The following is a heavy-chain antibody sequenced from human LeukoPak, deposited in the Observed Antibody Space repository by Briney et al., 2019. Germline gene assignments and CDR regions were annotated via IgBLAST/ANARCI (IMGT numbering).Heavy chain of an antibody. CDR1: GFTFSSYA. CDR3: AEGNFDRRAWYSLGLDP. Sequence: GGSLRLSCAASGFTFSSYAMSWVRQAPGKGLEWVAAISGSGGSAYYADSVKGRFTISRDNSKNTLYLQMNRLRAEDTAVYYCAEGNFDRRAWYSLGLDPWGQVVLVTV. J-gene: IGHJ5*02. D-gene: IGHD6-19*01. V-gene: IGHV3-23*01. CDR2: ISGSGGSA.